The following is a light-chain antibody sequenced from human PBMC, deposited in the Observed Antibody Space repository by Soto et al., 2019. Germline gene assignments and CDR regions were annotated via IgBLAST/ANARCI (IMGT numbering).Light chain of an antibody. CDR3: QQYEDLPLT. Sequence: DVQLTQSPSTLPASVGDRAAITCRAPQNIFNNLNWFQQRPGKTPQPLISDASHLEPGVPSRFSGQRSGTDFTLIISDLQPEDFATYFCQQYEDLPLTFGGGTRVEV. J-gene: IGKJ4*01. CDR2: DAS. V-gene: IGKV1-33*01. CDR1: QNIFNN.